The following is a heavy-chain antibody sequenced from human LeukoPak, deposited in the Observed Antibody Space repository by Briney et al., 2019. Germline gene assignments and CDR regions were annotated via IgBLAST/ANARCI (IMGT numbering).Heavy chain of an antibody. CDR1: GDSISSSHW. Sequence: KASGTLSLTCAVYGDSISSSHWRTWIRQPPGKGLEWIGEIHHSGNTDYNPSLKSRVTISLDKSKNEFSLQMRSVTAADTAFYYCARDQSVRSWYFDSWGQGALVTVSS. CDR2: IHHSGNT. CDR3: ARDQSVRSWYFDS. D-gene: IGHD6-13*01. V-gene: IGHV4-4*02. J-gene: IGHJ4*02.